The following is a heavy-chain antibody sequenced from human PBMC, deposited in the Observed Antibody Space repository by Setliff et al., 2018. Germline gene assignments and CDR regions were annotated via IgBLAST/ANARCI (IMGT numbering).Heavy chain of an antibody. V-gene: IGHV3-23*01. CDR3: IRDTSGRDAFDI. D-gene: IGHD6-19*01. J-gene: IGHJ3*02. CDR2: ISGSGRNT. Sequence: PGGSLRLSCAASGFTFNTYAMSWVRQAPGKGLEWVSAISGSGRNTYYADSVKGRFTISRDNSQNTMYLQMNSLRAEDTAVYYCIRDTSGRDAFDIWGQGTMVTVSS. CDR1: GFTFNTYA.